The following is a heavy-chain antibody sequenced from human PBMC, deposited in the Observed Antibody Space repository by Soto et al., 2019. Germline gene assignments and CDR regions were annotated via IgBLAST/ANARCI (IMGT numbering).Heavy chain of an antibody. CDR1: GFTVSSKY. Sequence: GGSLRLSCAASGFTVSSKYMTWVRQAPGKGLEWVSLIQSGGTTYYADSVKGWFTISRDTSKNTLHLQMNSLRAEDTAVYYCAKDPGYYYYYYYMDVWGKGTTVTVSS. D-gene: IGHD3-10*01. V-gene: IGHV3-66*01. CDR3: AKDPGYYYYYYYMDV. CDR2: IQSGGTT. J-gene: IGHJ6*03.